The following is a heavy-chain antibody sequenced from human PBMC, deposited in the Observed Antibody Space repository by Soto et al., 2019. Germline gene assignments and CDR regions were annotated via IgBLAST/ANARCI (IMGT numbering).Heavy chain of an antibody. Sequence: SQTLSLTCDISGDSVSSNSAGWNWIRQTPSRGLEWLGRTYYRSKWYNNYAVSVKSRVTVNPDTSKNHFSLQLNSVTPEDTAVYYCARVRYCSGGTCYIPFDYWGQGTLVTVSS. CDR2: TYYRSKWYN. D-gene: IGHD2-15*01. CDR1: GDSVSSNSAG. CDR3: ARVRYCSGGTCYIPFDY. V-gene: IGHV6-1*01. J-gene: IGHJ4*02.